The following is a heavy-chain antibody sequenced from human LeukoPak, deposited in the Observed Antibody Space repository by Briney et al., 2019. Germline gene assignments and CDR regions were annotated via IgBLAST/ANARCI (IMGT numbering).Heavy chain of an antibody. CDR1: GGSISSYY. CDR2: IYYSGST. CDR3: ARQKGGLIDY. D-gene: IGHD3-16*01. V-gene: IGHV4-59*08. Sequence: SETLSLTCTVSGGSISSYYWSWIRQPPGKGLEWIGYIYYSGSTNYNPSLKSRVTISVDTSKNQFSLKLSSVTAADTAVYYCARQKGGLIDYRGQGTLVTVSS. J-gene: IGHJ4*02.